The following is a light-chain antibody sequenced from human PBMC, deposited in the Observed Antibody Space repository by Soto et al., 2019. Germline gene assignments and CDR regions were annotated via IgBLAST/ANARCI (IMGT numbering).Light chain of an antibody. CDR2: GNS. J-gene: IGLJ2*01. V-gene: IGLV1-40*01. CDR1: SSNIAAGYD. Sequence: QSVLTQPPSVSGAPGQRVTISCTGSSSNIAAGYDVHWYQQLPGTAPKLLIYGNSNRPSGVPDRFSGSKSGTSASLAITGLQAEDEADYCCQSYDSSLSGHVVFGGGTKLTVL. CDR3: QSYDSSLSGHVV.